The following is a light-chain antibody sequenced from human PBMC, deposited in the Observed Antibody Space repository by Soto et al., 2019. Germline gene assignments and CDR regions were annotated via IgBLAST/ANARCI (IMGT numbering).Light chain of an antibody. CDR2: DVS. V-gene: IGLV2-14*03. CDR3: CSYTSSSTLVYV. CDR1: SSDVGGYNY. J-gene: IGLJ1*01. Sequence: QSALTQPASVSGSPGQSITISCTGTSSDVGGYNYVSWYQQHPGKPPKLMIYDVSNRPSGVPNRFSGSKSGNTASLTISGLQAEDEAVYFCCSYTSSSTLVYVFGTGTKLTVL.